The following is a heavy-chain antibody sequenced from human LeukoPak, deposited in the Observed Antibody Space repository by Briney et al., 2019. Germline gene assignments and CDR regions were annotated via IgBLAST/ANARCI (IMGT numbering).Heavy chain of an antibody. CDR3: AKIGVATIGYYYYYMDV. J-gene: IGHJ6*03. D-gene: IGHD5-12*01. Sequence: PGGSLRLSCGASGFTFSRYGMHWVRQAPGKGLEWVTYIRKDGSDKYYADSVKGRFTISRDSSKNTLFLQMNDLRAEDTAVYYCAKIGVATIGYYYYYMDVWGKGTTVSVSS. V-gene: IGHV3-30*02. CDR1: GFTFSRYG. CDR2: IRKDGSDK.